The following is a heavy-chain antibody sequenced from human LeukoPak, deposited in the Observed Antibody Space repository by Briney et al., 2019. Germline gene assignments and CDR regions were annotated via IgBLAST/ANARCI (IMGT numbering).Heavy chain of an antibody. Sequence: SETLSLTCTVSGGSISSYYWSWIRQPPGKGLEWIGYIYYSRTTNYNPSLKSRVTISEDTSKKQFSLKLSSVTAADTAVYYCARSPTMGYGSGSYYYWGRGTLVTVSS. CDR1: GGSISSYY. V-gene: IGHV4-59*01. J-gene: IGHJ4*02. D-gene: IGHD3-10*01. CDR3: ARSPTMGYGSGSYYY. CDR2: IYYSRTT.